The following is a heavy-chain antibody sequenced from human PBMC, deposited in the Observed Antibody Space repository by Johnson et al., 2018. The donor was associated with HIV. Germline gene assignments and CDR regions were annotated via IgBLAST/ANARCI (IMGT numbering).Heavy chain of an antibody. CDR1: GFTFSTYA. Sequence: VQLVESGGGLVQPGGSLRLSCAASGFTFSTYAMHWVRQAPGKGLEWVAVISYDGSNKYYVDSVKGRFTISRDNSKHTLYLQMNSLRVEDTAVYYCARDEYSSGWYHPDRIGVFDIWGQGTMVTVSS. D-gene: IGHD6-19*01. V-gene: IGHV3-30-3*01. J-gene: IGHJ3*02. CDR3: ARDEYSSGWYHPDRIGVFDI. CDR2: ISYDGSNK.